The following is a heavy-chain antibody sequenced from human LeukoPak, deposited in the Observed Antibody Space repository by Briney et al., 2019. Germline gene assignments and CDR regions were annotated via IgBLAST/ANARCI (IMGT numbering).Heavy chain of an antibody. CDR2: ISTSGST. CDR1: GGSISSYS. Sequence: SETLSLTCTAPGGSISSYSWSSIRQPAGKGLQWIGRISTSGSTTYNPSPKSRVTTSVDTAKNQFSLKLSSVTAADTAVDYCARGIAVAGNWLWYFDLWGRGTLVTVSS. D-gene: IGHD6-19*01. J-gene: IGHJ2*01. V-gene: IGHV4-4*07. CDR3: ARGIAVAGNWLWYFDL.